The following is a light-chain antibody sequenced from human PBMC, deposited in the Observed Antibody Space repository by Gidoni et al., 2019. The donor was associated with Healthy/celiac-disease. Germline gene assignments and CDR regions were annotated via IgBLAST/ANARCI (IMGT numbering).Light chain of an antibody. V-gene: IGKV2-28*01. CDR3: MQALQVPFT. CDR2: LGS. J-gene: IGKJ4*01. Sequence: LISLGSNRASGVPDRFSGSGSGTDFTLKLSRVEAEDVGVYYCMQALQVPFTFSGGTKLEIK.